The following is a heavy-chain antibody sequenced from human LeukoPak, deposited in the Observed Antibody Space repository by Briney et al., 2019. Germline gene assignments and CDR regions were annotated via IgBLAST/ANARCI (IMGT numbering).Heavy chain of an antibody. CDR3: ARAHYYDSSGSTDAFGI. V-gene: IGHV3-21*01. D-gene: IGHD3-22*01. CDR2: ISSSSSYI. Sequence: PGGSLRLSCAASGFAFSTYSMNWVRQAPGTGLEWVSSISSSSSYIHYADSVKGRFTISRDNAKNSLYLQMNSLRAEDTAVYYCARAHYYDSSGSTDAFGIWGQGTMVTVSS. J-gene: IGHJ3*02. CDR1: GFAFSTYS.